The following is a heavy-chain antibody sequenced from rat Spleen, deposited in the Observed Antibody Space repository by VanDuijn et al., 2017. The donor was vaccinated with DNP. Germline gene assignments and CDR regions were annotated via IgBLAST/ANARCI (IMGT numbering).Heavy chain of an antibody. V-gene: IGHV5-22*01. D-gene: IGHD1-4*01. Sequence: EVQLVEAGGGLVQPGRSLKLSCAASGFIISDYYMAWVRQAPTKGLEWVAYISYDGGRTYNGDSVKGRFTISRDNAKSTLYLQMNSLRYEDMATYYCARHVLPLRVWDYWGQGVMVTVSS. J-gene: IGHJ2*01. CDR1: GFIISDYY. CDR2: ISYDGGRT. CDR3: ARHVLPLRVWDY.